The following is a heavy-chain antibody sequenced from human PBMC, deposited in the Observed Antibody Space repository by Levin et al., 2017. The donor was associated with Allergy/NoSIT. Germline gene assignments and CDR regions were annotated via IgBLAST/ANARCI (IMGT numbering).Heavy chain of an antibody. CDR1: GGSFSGYY. D-gene: IGHD3-16*02. J-gene: IGHJ4*02. V-gene: IGHV4-34*01. Sequence: GSLRLSCAVYGGSFSGYYWSWIRQPPGKGLEWIGEINHRGSTNYNPSLKSRGTTSVDTSKNQFSLKLSSVTAADTAVYYCARVKDYDYIGGTYRLFDYWGQGTLVTVSS. CDR3: ARVKDYDYIGGTYRLFDY. CDR2: INHRGST.